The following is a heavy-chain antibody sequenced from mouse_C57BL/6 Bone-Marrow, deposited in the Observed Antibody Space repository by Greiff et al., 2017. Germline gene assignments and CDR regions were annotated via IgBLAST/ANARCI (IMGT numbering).Heavy chain of an antibody. CDR3: ASASASRFAY. J-gene: IGHJ3*01. D-gene: IGHD6-1*01. CDR1: GFSLTSYG. Sequence: QVQLKESGPGLVAPSQSLSITCTVSGFSLTSYGVDWVRQSPGKGLEWLGVIWGVGSTNYNSALKSRLSISKDNSKSQVFLKRNSLQTDDTAMYYCASASASRFAYWGQGTLVTVSA. V-gene: IGHV2-6*01. CDR2: IWGVGST.